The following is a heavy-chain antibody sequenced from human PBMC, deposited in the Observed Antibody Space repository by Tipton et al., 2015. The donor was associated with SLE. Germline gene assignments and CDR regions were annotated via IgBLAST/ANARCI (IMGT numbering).Heavy chain of an antibody. CDR1: GYSFTSYW. CDR3: ASSSFSLYYFDY. J-gene: IGHJ4*02. V-gene: IGHV5-51*03. D-gene: IGHD2-2*01. Sequence: QLVQSGAEVKKPGESLKISCKGSGYSFTSYWIGWVRQMPGKGLEWMGEIYHSGSTNYNPSLKSRVTISVDKSKNQFSLKLSSVTAADTAVYYCASSSFSLYYFDYWGQGTLVTVPS. CDR2: IYHSGST.